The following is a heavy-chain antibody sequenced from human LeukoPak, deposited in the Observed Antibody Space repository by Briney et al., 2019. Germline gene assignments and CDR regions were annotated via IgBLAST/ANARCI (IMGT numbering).Heavy chain of an antibody. D-gene: IGHD3-16*01. J-gene: IGHJ4*02. CDR1: GFTFSSCG. Sequence: PGGSLRLSCAASGFTFSSCGFNWVRQAPGKGLEWVSSIGPTGTDRYYADSVRGRFTISRDNAKNSMYLQMDSLRDEDTAAYYCATETFGRHYDYWGQGTLLTVSS. V-gene: IGHV3-21*01. CDR2: IGPTGTDR. CDR3: ATETFGRHYDY.